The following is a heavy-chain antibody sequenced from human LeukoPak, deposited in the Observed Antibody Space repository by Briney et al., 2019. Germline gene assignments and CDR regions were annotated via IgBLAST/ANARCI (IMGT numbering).Heavy chain of an antibody. Sequence: GGSLRLSCAASGFTFSSYAMHWVRQAPGKGLERVAVISYDGSNKYYADSVKGRFTISRDNSKNTLYLQMNSLRAEDTAVYYCARENKVGSYYFDYWGQGTLVTVSS. CDR1: GFTFSSYA. CDR2: ISYDGSNK. D-gene: IGHD3-10*01. CDR3: ARENKVGSYYFDY. J-gene: IGHJ4*02. V-gene: IGHV3-30-3*01.